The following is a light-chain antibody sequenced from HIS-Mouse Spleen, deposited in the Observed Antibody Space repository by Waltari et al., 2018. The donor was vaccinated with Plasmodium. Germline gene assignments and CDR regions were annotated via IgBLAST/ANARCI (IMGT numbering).Light chain of an antibody. J-gene: IGLJ2*01. CDR2: GKN. CDR1: SLRTYY. V-gene: IGLV3-19*01. CDR3: NSRDSSGNHVV. Sequence: SSELPPAPAVSVALGQTVRITCQGHSLRTYYPSWSQQKPGQAPVLVIYGKNNRPSGIPDRFSGSSSGNTASLTITGAQAEDEADYYCNSRDSSGNHVVFGGGTKLTVL.